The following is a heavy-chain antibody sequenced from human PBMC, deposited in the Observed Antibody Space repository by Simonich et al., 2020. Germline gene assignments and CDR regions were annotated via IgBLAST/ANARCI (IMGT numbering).Heavy chain of an antibody. J-gene: IGHJ4*02. CDR3: ARASRGTWWYYYFDY. CDR2: ISAYKGNT. Sequence: QVQLVQLGAEVKKPGASVKVSCKASGYTFTSYGISWVRQAPGQGLEWMGWISAYKGNTKYAQKLQGRVTMTTDTSTSTAYLGLRSLRSDDTAVYYCARASRGTWWYYYFDYWGQGTLVTVSS. D-gene: IGHD2-15*01. V-gene: IGHV1-18*01. CDR1: GYTFTSYG.